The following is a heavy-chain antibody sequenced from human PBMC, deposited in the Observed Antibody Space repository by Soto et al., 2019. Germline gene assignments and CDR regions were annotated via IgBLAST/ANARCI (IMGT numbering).Heavy chain of an antibody. CDR2: ISGSGGST. D-gene: IGHD4-4*01. J-gene: IGHJ6*02. Sequence: GGSLRLSCAASGFTFSSYAMSWVRQAPGKGLEWVSAISGSGGSTYYADSVKGRFTISRDNSKNTLYLQMNSLRAEDTAVYYCAKSYSNYYYYGMDVWGQGTTVTVSS. V-gene: IGHV3-23*01. CDR3: AKSYSNYYYYGMDV. CDR1: GFTFSSYA.